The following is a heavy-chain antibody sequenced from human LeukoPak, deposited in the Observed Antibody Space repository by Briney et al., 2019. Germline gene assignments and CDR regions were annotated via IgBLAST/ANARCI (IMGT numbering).Heavy chain of an antibody. Sequence: GGSLRLSCVASGLSVSSNYMSWVRQAPGKGLVWVSRINPDGTNIAYADSVKGRFTISRDNAKNTLYLQVNSLRAEDTAVYYCTRDSFSSRQGIYYYYGMDVWGQGTTVTVS. D-gene: IGHD6-13*01. V-gene: IGHV3-74*01. CDR1: GLSVSSNY. J-gene: IGHJ6*02. CDR3: TRDSFSSRQGIYYYYGMDV. CDR2: INPDGTNI.